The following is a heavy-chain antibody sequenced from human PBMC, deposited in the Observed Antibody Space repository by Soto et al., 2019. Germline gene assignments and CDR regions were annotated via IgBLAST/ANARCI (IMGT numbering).Heavy chain of an antibody. J-gene: IGHJ2*01. Sequence: ASVKVSCKASGYTFTGYYMHWVRQAPGQGLEWMGWINPNSGGTNYAQKFQGWVTMTRDTSISTAYMELSRLRSDDTAVYYCARAQYCISTSCSWYFDLWGRGTLVTVSS. V-gene: IGHV1-2*04. CDR3: ARAQYCISTSCSWYFDL. CDR2: INPNSGGT. D-gene: IGHD2-2*01. CDR1: GYTFTGYY.